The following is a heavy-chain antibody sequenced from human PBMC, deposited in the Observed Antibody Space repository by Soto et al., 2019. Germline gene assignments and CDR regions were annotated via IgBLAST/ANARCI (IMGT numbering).Heavy chain of an antibody. CDR2: IYYSART. J-gene: IGHJ4*02. D-gene: IGHD2-15*01. Sequence: QVQLQESGPGPVKPSQTLSLTCTVSGGSISSGDFYWSWIRQPPGKGPEWIGYIYYSARTYYNPSLESRVSISVTTSSNQFSLYLSSVPAAHTAVYYFGSNKGYCSRATCSTPHRINFWGQGTLVTVSS. CDR1: GGSISSGDFY. V-gene: IGHV4-30-4*01. CDR3: GSNKGYCSRATCSTPHRINF.